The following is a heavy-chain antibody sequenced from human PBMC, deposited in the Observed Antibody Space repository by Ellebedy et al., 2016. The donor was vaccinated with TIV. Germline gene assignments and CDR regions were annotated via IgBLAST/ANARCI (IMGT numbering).Heavy chain of an antibody. CDR2: IKSAGSQK. CDR1: GFTFSSRW. CDR3: AREDWGAYDP. Sequence: GESLKISCAASGFTFSSRWMSWDRQAPGKGLEWVANIKSAGSQKYYVASVRGRFTISRDNAKTSLYLQMNSLRAEDTAVYYCAREDWGAYDPWGQGTLVTVSS. D-gene: IGHD3/OR15-3a*01. J-gene: IGHJ5*01. V-gene: IGHV3-7*03.